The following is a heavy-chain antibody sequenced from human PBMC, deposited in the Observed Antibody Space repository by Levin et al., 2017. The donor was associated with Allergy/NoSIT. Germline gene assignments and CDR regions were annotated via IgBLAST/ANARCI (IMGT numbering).Heavy chain of an antibody. CDR3: AKDVGVCGGDCHDAFDI. CDR1: EFTFSSYA. CDR2: ISGSGGST. V-gene: IGHV3-23*01. J-gene: IGHJ3*02. Sequence: GESLKISCAASEFTFSSYAMSWVRQAPGKGLEWVSAISGSGGSTYYADSVKGRFTISRDNSKNTLYLQMNSLRAEDTAVYYCAKDVGVCGGDCHDAFDIWGQGTMVTVSS. D-gene: IGHD2-21*02.